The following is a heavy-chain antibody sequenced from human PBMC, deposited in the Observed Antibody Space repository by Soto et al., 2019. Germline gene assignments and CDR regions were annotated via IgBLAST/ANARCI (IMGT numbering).Heavy chain of an antibody. CDR2: IHYSGST. D-gene: IGHD3-16*01. CDR1: GGSISTYY. CDR3: ARSPFTYYFDY. V-gene: IGHV4-59*08. J-gene: IGHJ4*02. Sequence: KQSQTLSLTCAVSGGSISTYYWSWIRQPPGKGLEWIGYIHYSGSTDYNPSLKSRVTISVDTSKNHFSLKVSSVTAADTAVYYCARSPFTYYFDYWGQGTLVTVSS.